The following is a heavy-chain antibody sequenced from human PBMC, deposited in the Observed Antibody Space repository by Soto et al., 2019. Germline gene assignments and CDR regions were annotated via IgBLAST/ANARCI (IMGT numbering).Heavy chain of an antibody. CDR2: MNPNSGNT. CDR3: ARGYHGSGSYGVWLQPLDFDY. V-gene: IGHV1-8*01. J-gene: IGHJ4*02. Sequence: QVQLVQSGAEVKKPGASVKVSCKASGYTFTSYDINWVRQATGQGLEWMGWMNPNSGNTGYAQKFQGRVTMTRNTSISTAYMELSSPRSEDTAVYYCARGYHGSGSYGVWLQPLDFDYWGQGTLVTVSS. D-gene: IGHD3-10*01. CDR1: GYTFTSYD.